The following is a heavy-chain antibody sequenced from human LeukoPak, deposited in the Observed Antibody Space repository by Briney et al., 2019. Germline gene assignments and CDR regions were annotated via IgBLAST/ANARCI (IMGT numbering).Heavy chain of an antibody. D-gene: IGHD2-2*01. Sequence: SETLSFTCIVSGGSISSNNYWHWIRQHPGKGLEWLGYIYENGYAYYNPSLRSRLTISVDTSQNHFSLKLTSVTAADTAVYYCARDGGPPRSDCRRTSCYARWYFDPWGQGTLVTVSS. J-gene: IGHJ5*02. V-gene: IGHV4-31*03. CDR1: GGSISSNNY. CDR2: IYENGYA. CDR3: ARDGGPPRSDCRRTSCYARWYFDP.